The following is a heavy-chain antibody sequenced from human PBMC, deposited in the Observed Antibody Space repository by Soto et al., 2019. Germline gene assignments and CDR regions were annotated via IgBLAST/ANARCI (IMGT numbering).Heavy chain of an antibody. V-gene: IGHV3-9*01. D-gene: IGHD2-8*02. CDR3: AKDMRYSTVNVCDY. CDR1: GFTFDDYA. Sequence: VESGGGLVQPGRSLRLSCAASGFTFDDYAMHWVRQAPGKGLEWVAGINWNSVGIGYADSVKGRFTISRDNAKNSLFLQMNSLRAEDTALYYCAKDMRYSTVNVCDYWGQGTQVTVSS. J-gene: IGHJ4*02. CDR2: INWNSVGI.